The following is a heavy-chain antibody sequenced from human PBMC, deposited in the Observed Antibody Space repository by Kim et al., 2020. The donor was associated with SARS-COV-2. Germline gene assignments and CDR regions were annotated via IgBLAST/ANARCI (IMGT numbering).Heavy chain of an antibody. D-gene: IGHD1-7*01. Sequence: GGSLRLFCVGSGFTFSNYWMSWVRQAPGKGLEWVANMNKDGSEKYHVDSVEGRFTISRDNAKNTLYLQMDSLRVEDTAMYYCVREDWNYDFDIWGQGTMV. CDR1: GFTFSNYW. J-gene: IGHJ3*02. CDR3: VREDWNYDFDI. V-gene: IGHV3-7*01. CDR2: MNKDGSEK.